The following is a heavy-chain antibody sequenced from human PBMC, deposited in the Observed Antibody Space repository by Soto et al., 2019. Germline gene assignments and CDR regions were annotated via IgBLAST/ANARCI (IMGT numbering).Heavy chain of an antibody. J-gene: IGHJ6*02. Sequence: GGSLRLSCASSGFTFSSYGMHWVRQAPGKGLEWVAVIWYDGSNKYYADSVKGRFTISRDNSKNTLYLQMNSLRAEDTAVYYCAKDLGYDFWSGYDIYYYYYGMDVWGQGTTVTVSS. CDR3: AKDLGYDFWSGYDIYYYYYGMDV. V-gene: IGHV3-33*06. CDR1: GFTFSSYG. CDR2: IWYDGSNK. D-gene: IGHD3-3*01.